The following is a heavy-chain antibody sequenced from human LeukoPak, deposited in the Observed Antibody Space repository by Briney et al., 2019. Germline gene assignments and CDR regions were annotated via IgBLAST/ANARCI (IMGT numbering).Heavy chain of an antibody. CDR3: ATPPPRISSTRGVFDY. CDR1: GYTFTGYY. Sequence: ASVKVSCKASGYTFTGYYLHWVRQAPGQGLEWMGCIHPNGDLHYPQTFQGRVTMTEDTSTDTAYMELSSLRSEDTAVYYCATPPPRISSTRGVFDYWGQGTLVTVSS. V-gene: IGHV1-2*02. D-gene: IGHD3-3*02. CDR2: IHPNGDL. J-gene: IGHJ4*02.